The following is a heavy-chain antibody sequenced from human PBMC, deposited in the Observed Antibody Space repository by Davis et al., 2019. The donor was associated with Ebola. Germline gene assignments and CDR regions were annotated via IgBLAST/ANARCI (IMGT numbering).Heavy chain of an antibody. J-gene: IGHJ5*02. CDR2: ISVYNGNT. Sequence: ASVKVSCKASGYTFTGYYMHWVRQAPGQGLEWMGWISVYNGNTNYAQKLQGRVTMTTDTSTSTAYMELRSLRSDDTAVYYCARDHNNYVRWFDPWGQGTLVSVSS. CDR3: ARDHNNYVRWFDP. CDR1: GYTFTGYY. D-gene: IGHD4-11*01. V-gene: IGHV1-18*04.